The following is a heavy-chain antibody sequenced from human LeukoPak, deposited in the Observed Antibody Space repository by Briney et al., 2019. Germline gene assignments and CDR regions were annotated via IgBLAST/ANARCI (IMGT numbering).Heavy chain of an antibody. CDR1: GYTFTSYY. D-gene: IGHD3-3*01. V-gene: IGHV1-46*03. J-gene: IGHJ5*02. Sequence: ASVKVSCKASGYTFTSYYMHWVRQAPGQGLEWMGIINPSGGSTSYAQKFQGRVTMTRDTSTSTVYMELSSLRSEDTAVYYCARGYFDFWSGPNGRFDPWGQGTLVTVSS. CDR2: INPSGGST. CDR3: ARGYFDFWSGPNGRFDP.